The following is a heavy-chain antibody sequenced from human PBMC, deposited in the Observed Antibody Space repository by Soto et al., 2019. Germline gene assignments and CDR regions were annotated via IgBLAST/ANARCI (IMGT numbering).Heavy chain of an antibody. J-gene: IGHJ4*02. CDR1: GFTFSSYS. V-gene: IGHV3-48*02. CDR3: ARDFSPNGGSPYY. D-gene: IGHD2-15*01. Sequence: GGSLRLSCAASGFTFSSYSMNWVRQAPGKGLEWVSYISSSSTIYYADSVKGRFTISRDNANNSLYLQMNSLRDEDTAFYYCARDFSPNGGSPYYWGQGTLVTVSS. CDR2: ISSSSTI.